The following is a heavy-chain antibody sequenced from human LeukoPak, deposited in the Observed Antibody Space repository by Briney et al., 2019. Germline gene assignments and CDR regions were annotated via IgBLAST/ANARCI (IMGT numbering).Heavy chain of an antibody. D-gene: IGHD3-22*01. Sequence: ASVKVSCKASGYTFTGYYMHWVRQAPGQGLEWMGWINPNSGGTNYALKFQGRVTMTGDTSISTAYMELSRLRSDDTAVYYCARGDTMIVVVMVPQFDYWGQGTLVTVSS. CDR3: ARGDTMIVVVMVPQFDY. CDR2: INPNSGGT. CDR1: GYTFTGYY. V-gene: IGHV1-2*02. J-gene: IGHJ4*02.